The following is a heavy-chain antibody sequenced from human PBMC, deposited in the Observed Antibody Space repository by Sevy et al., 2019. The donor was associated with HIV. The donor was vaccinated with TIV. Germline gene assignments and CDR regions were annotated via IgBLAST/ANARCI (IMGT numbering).Heavy chain of an antibody. CDR1: GFPFSSYA. D-gene: IGHD6-6*01. Sequence: GGSLRLSCSASGFPFSSYAMHWVRQAPGKGLEYVSAISSNGGSTYYADSVKGRFTISRDNSKNTLYLQMISLRAEDTAVYYCVKDGEDSSSFYFDYWGQGTLVTVSS. CDR2: ISSNGGST. CDR3: VKDGEDSSSFYFDY. J-gene: IGHJ4*02. V-gene: IGHV3-64D*06.